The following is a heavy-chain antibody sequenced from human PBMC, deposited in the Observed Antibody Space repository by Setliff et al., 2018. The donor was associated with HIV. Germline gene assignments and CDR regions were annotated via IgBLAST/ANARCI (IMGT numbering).Heavy chain of an antibody. V-gene: IGHV4-39*02. Sequence: SETLSLTCNVSGGFINTNSYYWGWIRQPPGKKVEWIGNVFYSGTTYYSPSLKSRVTISVDTAKNHFSLRLSSVTAADTAVYFCVALSVVQTQAMELAWFEPWGQGTPVTVSS. D-gene: IGHD1-26*01. CDR1: GGFINTNSYY. CDR3: VALSVVQTQAMELAWFEP. J-gene: IGHJ5*02. CDR2: VFYSGTT.